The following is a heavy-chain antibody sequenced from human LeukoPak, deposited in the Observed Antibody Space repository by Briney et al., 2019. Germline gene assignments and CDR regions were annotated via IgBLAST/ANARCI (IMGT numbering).Heavy chain of an antibody. D-gene: IGHD3-22*01. CDR2: IYSGGST. CDR1: GFTVSSNY. V-gene: IGHV3-53*01. Sequence: AGSLTLSCDVSGFTVSSNYMSWLRQAPGKGLAWVSVIYSGGSTYYADSVKGRFTITRDNSKNTLYLQMHSLRAEDTAVYYCAREHYDRSGYDYWGQGTLVTVSS. J-gene: IGHJ4*02. CDR3: AREHYDRSGYDY.